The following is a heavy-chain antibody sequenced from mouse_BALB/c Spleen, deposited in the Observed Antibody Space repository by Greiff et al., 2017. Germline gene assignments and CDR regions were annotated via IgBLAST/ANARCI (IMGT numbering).Heavy chain of an antibody. CDR2: IRLKSNNYAT. Sequence: VQLKESGGGLVQPGGSMKLSCVASGFTFSNYWMNWVRQSPEKGLEWVAEIRLKSNNYATHYAESVKGRFTISRDDSKSGVYLQMNNLRAEDTGIYYCTRDYRYDNWYFDVWGAGTTVTVSS. CDR1: GFTFSNYW. V-gene: IGHV6-6*02. CDR3: TRDYRYDNWYFDV. J-gene: IGHJ1*01. D-gene: IGHD2-14*01.